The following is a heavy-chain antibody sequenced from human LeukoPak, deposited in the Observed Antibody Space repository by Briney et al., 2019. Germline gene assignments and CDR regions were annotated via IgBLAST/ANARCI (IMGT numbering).Heavy chain of an antibody. J-gene: IGHJ3*02. CDR3: AKEFDYDSSGYYLHDAFDI. D-gene: IGHD3-22*01. V-gene: IGHV1-69*06. CDR1: GGTFSSYA. CDR2: IIPIFGTA. Sequence: SVKVSCKASGGTFSSYAISWVRQAPGQGLEWMGGIIPIFGTANYAQKFQGRVTITADKSTSTAYMELSSLRSEDTAVYYCAKEFDYDSSGYYLHDAFDIWGQGTMVTVSS.